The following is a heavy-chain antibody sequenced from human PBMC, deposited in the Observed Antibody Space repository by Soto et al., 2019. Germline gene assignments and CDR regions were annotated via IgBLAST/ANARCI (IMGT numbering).Heavy chain of an antibody. CDR1: GYTFTGYY. Sequence: ASVKVSCKASGYTFTGYYMHWVRQAPGQGLEWMGWINPNSGGTNYAQKLQGWVTMTRDTSISTAYMELSRLRSDDTAVYYCARSMVRDTPINADYYYGMDVWGQGTTVTVSS. J-gene: IGHJ6*02. D-gene: IGHD3-10*01. CDR3: ARSMVRDTPINADYYYGMDV. CDR2: INPNSGGT. V-gene: IGHV1-2*04.